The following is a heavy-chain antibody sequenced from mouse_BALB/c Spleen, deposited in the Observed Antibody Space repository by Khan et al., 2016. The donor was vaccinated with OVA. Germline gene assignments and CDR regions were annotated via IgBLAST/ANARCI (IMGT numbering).Heavy chain of an antibody. V-gene: IGHV3-2*02. CDR2: ISYSDST. CDR1: GYSITSNYA. Sequence: EVQLQESGPGLVKPSHSLSLTCTVTGYSITSNYAWNWIRQFPGNKLEWMGYISYSDSTSYNPYLKSRISITRDTSKNQFFLQLNSVTTEDTATYYCARGNYYGYAIDYWGQGTSVTVSS. J-gene: IGHJ4*01. D-gene: IGHD1-1*01. CDR3: ARGNYYGYAIDY.